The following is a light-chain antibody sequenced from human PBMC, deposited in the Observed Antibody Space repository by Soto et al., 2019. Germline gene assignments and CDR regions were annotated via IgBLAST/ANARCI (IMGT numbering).Light chain of an antibody. J-gene: IGLJ2*01. CDR1: SGSVSTSYC. Sequence: QTVVTQEPSFSVSPGGTVTLTCGLSSGSVSTSYCPSWYQQTPGQAPRTLIYSTNTRSSGVPDRFSGSILGNKAALTITGAQADDESDYYCVLYMGRGISVFGGGTQLTVL. CDR3: VLYMGRGISV. CDR2: STN. V-gene: IGLV8-61*01.